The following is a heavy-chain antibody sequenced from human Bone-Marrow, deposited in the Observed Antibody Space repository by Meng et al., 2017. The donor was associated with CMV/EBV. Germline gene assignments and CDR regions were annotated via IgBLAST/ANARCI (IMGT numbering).Heavy chain of an antibody. J-gene: IGHJ3*02. V-gene: IGHV3-30-3*01. CDR3: ARAGDFWSAMGAFDI. Sequence: GESLKISCAASGFTFSSYAMHWVRQAPGKGLEWVAVISYDGSNKYYADSVKGRFTISRDNSKNTLYLQMNSLRAEDTAVYYCARAGDFWSAMGAFDIWGQGTMVTVSS. CDR2: ISYDGSNK. CDR1: GFTFSSYA. D-gene: IGHD3-3*01.